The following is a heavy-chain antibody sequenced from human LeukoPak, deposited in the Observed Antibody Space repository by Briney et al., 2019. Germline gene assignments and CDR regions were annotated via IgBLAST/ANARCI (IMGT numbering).Heavy chain of an antibody. CDR3: TRDRGAYNLYDY. D-gene: IGHD1-1*01. V-gene: IGHV3-49*04. J-gene: IGHJ4*02. CDR2: IRSKAYGETA. CDR1: GFTFSSYA. Sequence: GGSLRLSCAASGFTFSSYAMSWVRQAPGKGLEWVGFIRSKAYGETADYAASVKGRFTISRDDSKAIAYLQMNSLKTEDTAVYHCTRDRGAYNLYDYWGQGTLVTVSS.